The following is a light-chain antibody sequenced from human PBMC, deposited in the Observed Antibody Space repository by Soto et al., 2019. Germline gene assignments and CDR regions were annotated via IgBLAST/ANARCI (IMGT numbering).Light chain of an antibody. V-gene: IGLV2-14*01. CDR3: SSYTSTSTLV. Sequence: QSVLTQPASVSGSPGQSIALSCTGTSSDVGGYNYVSWYQKHPGKAPKLMIYDVSNRPSGVSDRFSGSKSGNTASLTISGLQAEDEADYYCSSYTSTSTLVFGGGTQLTVL. CDR1: SSDVGGYNY. J-gene: IGLJ7*01. CDR2: DVS.